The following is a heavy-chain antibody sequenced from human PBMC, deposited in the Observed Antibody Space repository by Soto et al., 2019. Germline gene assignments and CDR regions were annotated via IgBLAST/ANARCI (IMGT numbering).Heavy chain of an antibody. CDR1: GGTFSSYA. CDR3: ARDSWGGYCSSTSCYTGHY. V-gene: IGHV1-69*13. Sequence: YAVKVSCKASGGTFSSYAISWVRQAPGQGLEWMGGIIPIFGTANYAQKFQGRVTITADESTSTAYMELSSLRSEDTAVYYRARDSWGGYCSSTSCYTGHYWGQGTLATDSS. D-gene: IGHD2-2*02. J-gene: IGHJ4*02. CDR2: IIPIFGTA.